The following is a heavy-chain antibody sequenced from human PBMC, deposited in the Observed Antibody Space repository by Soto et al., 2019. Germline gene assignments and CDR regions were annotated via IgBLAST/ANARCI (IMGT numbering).Heavy chain of an antibody. V-gene: IGHV3-30-3*01. CDR1: GFTFSTYA. CDR3: ARDKSPYSSGWHNRHFDY. Sequence: QVQLVESGGGVVQPGRSLRLSCAASGFTFSTYAMHWVRQAPGKGLEWVAVISYDGSNKYYADSVKGRFTISRDNSKNTLYLQRNSLRAEDTAVYYWARDKSPYSSGWHNRHFDYWCQGTLVTVSS. J-gene: IGHJ4*02. CDR2: ISYDGSNK. D-gene: IGHD6-19*01.